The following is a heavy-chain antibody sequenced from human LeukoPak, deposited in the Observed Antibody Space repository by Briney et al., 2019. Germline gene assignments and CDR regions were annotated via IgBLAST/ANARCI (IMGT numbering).Heavy chain of an antibody. CDR2: IYTSGST. J-gene: IGHJ3*02. Sequence: SETLSLTCTVSGGSISSYYWSWIRQPAGKGLEWFGRIYTSGSTNYNPSLKSRVTMSVDTSKNQFSLKLSSVTAVDTAVYYCARGRDYVWGSYRPVNDAFDIWGQGTMVTVSS. CDR1: GGSISSYY. D-gene: IGHD3-16*02. CDR3: ARGRDYVWGSYRPVNDAFDI. V-gene: IGHV4-4*07.